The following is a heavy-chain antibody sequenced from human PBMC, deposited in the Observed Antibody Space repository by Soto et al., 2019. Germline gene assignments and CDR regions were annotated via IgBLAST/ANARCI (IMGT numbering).Heavy chain of an antibody. V-gene: IGHV3-74*01. CDR3: ASTRPSAVGATTEVDY. CDR2: INGDGTST. J-gene: IGHJ4*02. Sequence: TGGSLRLSCAASVFTFSIHWMHWVRQAPGKGLVWVSRINGDGTSTGYADSVKGRFTISRDNAKNTLYLQMNSLRAEDTALYYCASTRPSAVGATTEVDYWGQGTLVTGSS. CDR1: VFTFSIHW. D-gene: IGHD1-26*01.